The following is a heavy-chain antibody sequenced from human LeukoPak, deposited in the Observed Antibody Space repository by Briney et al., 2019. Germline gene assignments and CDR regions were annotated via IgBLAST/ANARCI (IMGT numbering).Heavy chain of an antibody. D-gene: IGHD2-15*01. Sequence: ASVEVSCKASGYTLTSYYMQWVRQAPGQGREWMGIINPSGGTASYAQKFQGRVTMTRDMATSTVYMELSSLRSEDTAVYYCARGGPPRYYYYMDVWGKGTTVTVSS. V-gene: IGHV1-46*01. CDR1: GYTLTSYY. CDR2: INPSGGTA. CDR3: ARGGPPRYYYYMDV. J-gene: IGHJ6*03.